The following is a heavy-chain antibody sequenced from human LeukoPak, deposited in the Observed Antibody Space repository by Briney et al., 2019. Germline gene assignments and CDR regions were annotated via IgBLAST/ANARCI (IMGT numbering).Heavy chain of an antibody. CDR1: GGSISSSSYY. J-gene: IGHJ4*02. V-gene: IGHV4-39*01. CDR2: IYYSGST. Sequence: SETLSLTCTVSGGSISSSSYYWGWIRQPPGKGLEWIGSIYYSGSTYYNTSLKSRVTISVDTSKNQFSLKLSSVTAADTAVYYCARRGRGGATFALDYWGQGTLVTVSS. D-gene: IGHD1-26*01. CDR3: ARRGRGGATFALDY.